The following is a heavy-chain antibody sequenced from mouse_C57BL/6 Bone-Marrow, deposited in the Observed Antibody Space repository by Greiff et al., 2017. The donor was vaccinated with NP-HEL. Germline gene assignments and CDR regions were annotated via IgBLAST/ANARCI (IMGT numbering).Heavy chain of an antibody. CDR3: AKSPSYCCGNRPYAMDY. J-gene: IGHJ4*01. D-gene: IGHD1-1*01. Sequence: VQLQQSGAELAKPGASVKLSCKASGYTFTSYWMHWVKQRPGQGLEWIGYINPSSGYTKYNQKFKDKATLTADKSSSTAYMQLSSLTYEDSAVYYCAKSPSYCCGNRPYAMDYWGQGTPVTVSS. CDR2: INPSSGYT. V-gene: IGHV1-7*01. CDR1: GYTFTSYW.